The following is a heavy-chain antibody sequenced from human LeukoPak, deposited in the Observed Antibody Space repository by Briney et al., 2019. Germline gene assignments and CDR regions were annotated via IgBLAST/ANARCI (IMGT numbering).Heavy chain of an antibody. J-gene: IGHJ4*02. CDR3: ARGREYSSSWYALGY. CDR1: GGSVTSGSYY. D-gene: IGHD6-13*01. V-gene: IGHV4-61*01. Sequence: SQTLSLTCTVSGGSVTSGSYYWSWIRQPPGKGLEWIGYIYYSGSTNYNPSLKSRVTISVDTSKNQFSLKLSSVTAADTAVYYCARGREYSSSWYALGYWGQGTLVTVSS. CDR2: IYYSGST.